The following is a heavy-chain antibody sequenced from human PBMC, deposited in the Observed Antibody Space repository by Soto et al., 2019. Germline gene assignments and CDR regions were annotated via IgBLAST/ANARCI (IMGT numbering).Heavy chain of an antibody. J-gene: IGHJ3*02. CDR2: INHSGST. D-gene: IGHD1-7*01. V-gene: IGHV4-34*01. Sequence: SETLSLTCAVYGGSFSGYYWSWIRQPPGKGLEWIGEINHSGSTNYNPSLKSRVTITVDTSKNQFLLKLGTVPAADTAVYYCARRLRYNWNYRIDAFDIWGQGTMVTVSS. CDR1: GGSFSGYY. CDR3: ARRLRYNWNYRIDAFDI.